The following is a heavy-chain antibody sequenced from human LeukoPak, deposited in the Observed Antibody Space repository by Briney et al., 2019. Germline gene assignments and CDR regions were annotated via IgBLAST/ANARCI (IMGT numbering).Heavy chain of an antibody. V-gene: IGHV3-30*04. J-gene: IGHJ3*02. Sequence: GGSLRLSCAASGFTFSSYAMHWVRQAPGKGLEWVAVISYDGSNKYYADSVKGRFTVSRDNSKNTLYLQMNSLRAEDTAVYYCAKDQPHFAFDIWGQGTMVTVSS. CDR2: ISYDGSNK. D-gene: IGHD3-3*02. CDR3: AKDQPHFAFDI. CDR1: GFTFSSYA.